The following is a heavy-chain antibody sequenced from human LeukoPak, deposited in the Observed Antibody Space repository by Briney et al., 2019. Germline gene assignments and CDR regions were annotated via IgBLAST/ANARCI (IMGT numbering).Heavy chain of an antibody. CDR2: IYWDDDK. CDR1: GFSLSTSGVG. V-gene: IGHV2-5*02. CDR3: AHSRNIEAAGPLTFDY. D-gene: IGHD6-13*01. J-gene: IGHJ4*02. Sequence: SGPTLVNPTQTLTLTCTFSGFSLSTSGVGVGWIRQPPGKALEWLALIYWDDDKRYSPSLKSSLTITKDTSKNQVVLRMTSMDPVDTATYYCAHSRNIEAAGPLTFDYWGQGTLVTVSS.